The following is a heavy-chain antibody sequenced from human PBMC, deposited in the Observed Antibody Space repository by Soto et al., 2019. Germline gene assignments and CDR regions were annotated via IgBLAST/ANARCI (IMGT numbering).Heavy chain of an antibody. Sequence: SETLSLTCAVYGGSFSGYYWSWIRQPPGKGLEWIGDINHSGSTNYNPSLKSRATISVDKSKNQFSLKLSSVTAADTAVYYCARDFGTDCSGGSCYLNNAFDIWGQGTMVTVSS. V-gene: IGHV4-34*01. CDR1: GGSFSGYY. CDR2: INHSGST. J-gene: IGHJ3*02. CDR3: ARDFGTDCSGGSCYLNNAFDI. D-gene: IGHD2-15*01.